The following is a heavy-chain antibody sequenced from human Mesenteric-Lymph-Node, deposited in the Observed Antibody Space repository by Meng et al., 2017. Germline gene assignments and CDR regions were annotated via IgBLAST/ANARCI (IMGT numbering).Heavy chain of an antibody. D-gene: IGHD1-26*01. CDR3: ARGSGLAVAATFDY. V-gene: IGHV3-21*01. Sequence: EVQLVESGGGLVKPGGSLRLSCAASGFTFSSYSMNWVRQAPGKGLEWVSSISSSGTYIYYADSVKGRFTISRDNAKNSLYLQMNSLRAEDTAVYYCARGSGLAVAATFDYWCQGTLVTVSS. CDR2: ISSSGTYI. J-gene: IGHJ4*02. CDR1: GFTFSSYS.